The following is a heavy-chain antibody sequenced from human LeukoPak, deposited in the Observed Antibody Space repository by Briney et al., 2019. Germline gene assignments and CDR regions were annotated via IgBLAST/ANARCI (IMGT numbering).Heavy chain of an antibody. CDR3: ARVGTSIAALGRFDP. Sequence: GASVKVSCKASGYTFTSYAMNWVRQAPGQGLEWMGWINTNTGNPTYAQGFTGRFVFSLDTSVSTAYLQISSLKAEDTAVYYCARVGTSIAALGRFDPWGQGTLVTVSS. J-gene: IGHJ5*02. V-gene: IGHV7-4-1*02. D-gene: IGHD6-6*01. CDR2: INTNTGNP. CDR1: GYTFTSYA.